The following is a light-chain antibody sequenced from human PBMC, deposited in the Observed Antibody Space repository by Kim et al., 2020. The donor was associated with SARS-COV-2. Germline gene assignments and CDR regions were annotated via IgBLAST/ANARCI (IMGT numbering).Light chain of an antibody. CDR3: QQYENLPPT. CDR2: DSS. J-gene: IGKJ1*01. V-gene: IGKV1-33*01. Sequence: DIQMTQSPSSLSPSVGDRVTITCQASQDINNYLNWYQQKPGEAPKLLIYDSSNLRTGVPSRFSGSGSETNFTFTISILQAEDIATYYCQQYENLPPTFGQGTKVEI. CDR1: QDINNY.